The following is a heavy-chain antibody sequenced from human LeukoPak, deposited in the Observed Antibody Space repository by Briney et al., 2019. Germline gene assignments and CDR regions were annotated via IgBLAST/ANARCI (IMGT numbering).Heavy chain of an antibody. CDR2: INTNTGNP. D-gene: IGHD1-26*01. CDR1: GYTFTSYA. V-gene: IGHV7-4-1*02. CDR3: ARVGQAGATTPYYYGMDV. J-gene: IGHJ6*02. Sequence: ASVKVSCKASGYTFTSYAMNWVRQAPGQGLEWMGWINTNTGNPTYAQGFTGRFVFSLDTSVSTAYLQISSLKAEDTAVYYCARVGQAGATTPYYYGMDVWGQGTTVTVSS.